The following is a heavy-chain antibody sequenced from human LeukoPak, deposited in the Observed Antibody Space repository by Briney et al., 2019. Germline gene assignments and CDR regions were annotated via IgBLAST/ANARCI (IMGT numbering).Heavy chain of an antibody. Sequence: KSGGSLRLSCAASGFTFSSYSMNWVRQAPGKGLEWVSSISSSSSYIYYADSVKGRFTISRDNAKNSLYLQMNSLRAEDTAVYYCARPTMVRGVVAYGMDVWGQGTTVTVSS. CDR2: ISSSSSYI. D-gene: IGHD3-10*01. CDR1: GFTFSSYS. CDR3: ARPTMVRGVVAYGMDV. J-gene: IGHJ6*02. V-gene: IGHV3-21*01.